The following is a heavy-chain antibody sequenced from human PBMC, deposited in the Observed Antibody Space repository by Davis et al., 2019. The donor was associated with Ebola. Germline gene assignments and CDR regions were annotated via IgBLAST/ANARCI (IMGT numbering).Heavy chain of an antibody. Sequence: APVKVSCKASGYTFTSYGISWVRQAPGQGLEWMGWISAYNGNTNYAQKLQGRVTMTTDTSTSTAYMELRSLRSDDTAVYYCARDNGGSSPHYYYYYYGMDVWGQGTTVTVSS. D-gene: IGHD6-6*01. CDR2: ISAYNGNT. V-gene: IGHV1-18*01. CDR1: GYTFTSYG. J-gene: IGHJ6*02. CDR3: ARDNGGSSPHYYYYYYGMDV.